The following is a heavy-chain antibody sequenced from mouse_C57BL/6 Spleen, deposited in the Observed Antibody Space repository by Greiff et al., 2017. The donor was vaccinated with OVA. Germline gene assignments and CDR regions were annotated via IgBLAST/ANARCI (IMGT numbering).Heavy chain of an antibody. CDR1: GFTFSSYA. J-gene: IGHJ4*01. V-gene: IGHV5-9-1*02. CDR3: TRDIHYGSSYVRGAMDY. D-gene: IGHD1-1*01. CDR2: ISSGGDYI. Sequence: EVQLVESGEGLVKPGGSLKLSCAASGFTFSSYAMSWVRQTPEKRLEWVAYISSGGDYIYYADTVKGRFTISRDNARNTLYLQMSSLKSEDTAMYYCTRDIHYGSSYVRGAMDYWGQGTSVTVSS.